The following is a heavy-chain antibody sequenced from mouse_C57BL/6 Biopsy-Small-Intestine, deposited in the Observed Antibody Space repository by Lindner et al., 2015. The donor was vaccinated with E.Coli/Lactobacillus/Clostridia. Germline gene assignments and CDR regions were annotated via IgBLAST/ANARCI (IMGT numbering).Heavy chain of an antibody. CDR1: GYIFTDYY. V-gene: IGHV1-34*01. D-gene: IGHD2-1*01. Sequence: VQLQESGPELVKPGTSVKMSCKASGYIFTDYYMHWVKQSHGKSLDWIGYIFPNNGGNDYNQKFKGKATLTVDKSFSTAYMELRSLTSEDSAVYYCARYGKFSYAMDYWGQGTSVTVSS. CDR2: IFPNNGGN. CDR3: ARYGKFSYAMDY. J-gene: IGHJ4*01.